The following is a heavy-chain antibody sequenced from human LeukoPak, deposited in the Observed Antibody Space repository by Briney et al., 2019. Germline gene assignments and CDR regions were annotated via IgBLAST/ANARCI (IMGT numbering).Heavy chain of an antibody. CDR3: ASLTYYYDSSGYYDWYFQH. D-gene: IGHD3-22*01. CDR2: IYTSGST. Sequence: SETLSLTCTVSGGSISSYYWSWIRQPAGKGLEWIGRIYTSGSTNYNPSLKSRVTMSVDTSKNQFSLKLSSVTAADTAVYYCASLTYYYDSSGYYDWYFQHWGQGTLVTVSP. V-gene: IGHV4-4*07. J-gene: IGHJ1*01. CDR1: GGSISSYY.